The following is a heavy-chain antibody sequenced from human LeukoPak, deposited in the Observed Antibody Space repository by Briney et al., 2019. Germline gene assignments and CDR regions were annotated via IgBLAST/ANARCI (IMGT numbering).Heavy chain of an antibody. CDR2: MSYDGSNK. CDR3: AREDY. J-gene: IGHJ4*02. CDR1: GFTFSSYA. Sequence: PGRSLRLSCAASGFTFSSYAMYWVRQAPGKGLEWVAVMSYDGSNKYYADSVEGRFTISRDNSKNTLYLQMNSLRAEDTAVYYRAREDYWGQGTLVTVSS. V-gene: IGHV3-30-3*01.